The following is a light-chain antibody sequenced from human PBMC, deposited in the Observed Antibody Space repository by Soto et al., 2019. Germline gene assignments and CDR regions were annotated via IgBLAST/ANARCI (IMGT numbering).Light chain of an antibody. CDR2: GNS. Sequence: QSVLTQPPSVSGAPGQRVTISCTGSRSNIGAGYDVHWYQQLPGTAPKLLIYGNSNRPSGVPDRFSGSKSGTSASLAITGLQAEDEADYYCHSYDSNLSGVFGGGTKVTVL. CDR3: HSYDSNLSGV. CDR1: RSNIGAGYD. J-gene: IGLJ3*02. V-gene: IGLV1-40*01.